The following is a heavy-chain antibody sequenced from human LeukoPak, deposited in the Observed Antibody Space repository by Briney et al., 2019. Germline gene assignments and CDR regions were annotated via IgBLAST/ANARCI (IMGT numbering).Heavy chain of an antibody. J-gene: IGHJ4*02. CDR3: ARGRARDGYNSHFDY. CDR1: GFTFSSYA. Sequence: GGSLRLSCAASGFTFSSYAIHWVRQAPGKGLEYVSAISSNGGSTYYANSVKGRFTISRDNSKNTLYLQMGSLRADDMAVYYCARGRARDGYNSHFDYWGQGTLVTVSS. V-gene: IGHV3-64*01. CDR2: ISSNGGST. D-gene: IGHD5-24*01.